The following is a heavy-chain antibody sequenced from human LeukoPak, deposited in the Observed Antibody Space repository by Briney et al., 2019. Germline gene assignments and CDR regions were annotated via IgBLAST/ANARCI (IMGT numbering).Heavy chain of an antibody. CDR1: GFTFSSYS. Sequence: PGGSLRLSCAASGFTFSSYSMNWVRQAPGKGLEWVSVIYSGGSTYYADSVKGRFTISRHNSKNTLYLQMNSLRAEDTAVYYCARGDGYNYGYYFDYWGQGTLVTVSS. CDR3: ARGDGYNYGYYFDY. J-gene: IGHJ4*02. D-gene: IGHD5-24*01. CDR2: IYSGGST. V-gene: IGHV3-53*04.